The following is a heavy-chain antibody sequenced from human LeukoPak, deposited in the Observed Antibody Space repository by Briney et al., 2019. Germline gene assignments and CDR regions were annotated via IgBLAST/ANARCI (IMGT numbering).Heavy chain of an antibody. CDR2: THPGDSDT. J-gene: IGHJ5*02. CDR3: TRGDIVATTNLAYNWFDP. Sequence: GESLKISCKASGYSFTSYWIGWVRQMPGKGLEWMGITHPGDSDTRYSPSFRGQVTISADKSTNTAYLQWSSLKASDTAIYYCTRGDIVATTNLAYNWFDPWGPGTLVAVSS. V-gene: IGHV5-51*01. D-gene: IGHD5-12*01. CDR1: GYSFTSYW.